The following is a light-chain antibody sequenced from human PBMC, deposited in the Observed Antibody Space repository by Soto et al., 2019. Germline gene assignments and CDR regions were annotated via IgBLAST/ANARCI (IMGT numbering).Light chain of an antibody. V-gene: IGKV3-15*01. J-gene: IGKJ4*01. CDR3: QQYDSLPLT. CDR2: GAF. Sequence: EIVIMQSPATLSVSPGERATLSCRASESVNIDLAWYQQKPGQAPRLLIYGAFTRATGIPARFSGSGSGTEFTLTISRLQSEDFVVYYCQQYDSLPLTVGGGTKGDIK. CDR1: ESVNID.